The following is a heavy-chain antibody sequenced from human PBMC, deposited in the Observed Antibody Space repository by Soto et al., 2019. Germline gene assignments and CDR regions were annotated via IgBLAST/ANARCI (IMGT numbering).Heavy chain of an antibody. D-gene: IGHD3-22*01. CDR2: ISAYNGNT. CDR3: ARDAYYYDTHPDYDAFDI. J-gene: IGHJ3*02. V-gene: IGHV1-18*04. Sequence: ASVKVSCKASGYTFTSYGISWVRQAPGQGLEWMGWISAYNGNTNYAQKLQGRVTMTTDTSTSTAYMELRSLRSDDTAVYYCARDAYYYDTHPDYDAFDIWGQGTMVTVSS. CDR1: GYTFTSYG.